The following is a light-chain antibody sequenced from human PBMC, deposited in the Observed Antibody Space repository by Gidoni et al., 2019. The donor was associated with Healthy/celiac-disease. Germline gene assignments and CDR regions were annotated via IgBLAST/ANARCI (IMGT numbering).Light chain of an antibody. V-gene: IGLV3-27*01. Sequence: SYELTQPSSVSVSPGPTARITCSGDVLAKKYARWFQQKPGQAPVLVIYKDSERPSGIPERFSGSSSGTTVTLTISGAQVEDEADYYCYSAADNNEVFGGGTKLTVL. CDR1: VLAKKY. CDR2: KDS. CDR3: YSAADNNEV. J-gene: IGLJ3*02.